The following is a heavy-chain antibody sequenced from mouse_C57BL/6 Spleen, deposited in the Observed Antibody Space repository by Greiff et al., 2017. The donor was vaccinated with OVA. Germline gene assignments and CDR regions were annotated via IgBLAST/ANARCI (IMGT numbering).Heavy chain of an antibody. CDR3: ARWASDYHEGY. Sequence: VQLQQSGPVLVKPGASVKMSCKASGYTFTDYYMNWVKQSHGKSLEWIGVINPYNGGTSYNQKFKGKATLTVDKSSSTAYMELNSLTSEDSAVYYGARWASDYHEGYWGQGTTLTVSS. J-gene: IGHJ2*01. CDR2: INPYNGGT. D-gene: IGHD2-4*01. V-gene: IGHV1-19*01. CDR1: GYTFTDYY.